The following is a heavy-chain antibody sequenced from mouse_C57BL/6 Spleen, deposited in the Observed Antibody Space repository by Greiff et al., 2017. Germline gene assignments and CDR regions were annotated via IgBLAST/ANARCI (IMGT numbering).Heavy chain of an antibody. CDR2: ISSGGSYT. CDR1: GFTFSSYG. V-gene: IGHV5-6*01. Sequence: EVQLVESGGDLVKPGGSLKLSCAASGFTFSSYGMSWVRQTPDKRLEWGATISSGGSYTYYPDSVKGRFTISRDNAKNTLYLQMSSLKSEDTAMYYCARLTGYYFDYWGQGTTLTVSS. CDR3: ARLTGYYFDY. J-gene: IGHJ2*01. D-gene: IGHD4-1*01.